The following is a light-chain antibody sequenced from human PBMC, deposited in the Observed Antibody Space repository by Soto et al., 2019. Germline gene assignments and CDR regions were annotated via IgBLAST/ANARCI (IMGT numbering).Light chain of an antibody. V-gene: IGKV1-13*02. J-gene: IGKJ5*01. Sequence: AIQLTQSPFSLSASVGDRVTITCRASQGISSALAWYQQKPGKAPKLLIYDASSLESGVPSRFSGSGSGTDFTLTISSLQPEDFATYYCQQLNSYPTFGQGTRLEIK. CDR3: QQLNSYPT. CDR1: QGISSA. CDR2: DAS.